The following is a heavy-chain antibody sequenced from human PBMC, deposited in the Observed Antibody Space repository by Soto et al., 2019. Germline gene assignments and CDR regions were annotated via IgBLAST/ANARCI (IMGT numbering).Heavy chain of an antibody. CDR1: GGSFSGYY. CDR2: INHSGST. V-gene: IGHV4-34*01. J-gene: IGHJ4*02. D-gene: IGHD3-22*01. CDR3: ARATYYYDSSGYYYLFDY. Sequence: SETLSLTCAVYGGSFSGYYWSWIRQPPGKGLEWIGEINHSGSTNYNPSLKSRVTISVDTSKNQFSLKLSSVTAADTAVYYCARATYYYDSSGYYYLFDYWGQGTLVTVSS.